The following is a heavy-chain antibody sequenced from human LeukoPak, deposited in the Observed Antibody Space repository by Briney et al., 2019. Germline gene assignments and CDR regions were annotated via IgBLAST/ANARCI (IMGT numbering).Heavy chain of an antibody. Sequence: GGSLRLSCAASGFTFSSFALSWVRQAPGKGLKWVSSISGSGDSTYYLKSVKGRCTISRDNAENTLYIQMNSLRAADTAVYYCAKCRSLSPAAAINSWGQGNLVTVSS. CDR3: AKCRSLSPAAAINS. V-gene: IGHV3-23*01. J-gene: IGHJ4*02. CDR1: GFTFSSFA. D-gene: IGHD2-2*01. CDR2: ISGSGDST.